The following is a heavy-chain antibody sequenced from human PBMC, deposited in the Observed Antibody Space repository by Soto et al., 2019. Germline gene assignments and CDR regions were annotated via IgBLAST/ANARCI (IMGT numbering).Heavy chain of an antibody. CDR1: GGSISSYY. V-gene: IGHV4-59*08. Sequence: SETLSLTCTVSGGSISSYYWSWIRQPPGKGLEWIGYIYYSGSTNYNPSLKSRVTISVDTSKNQFSLKLSSVTAADTAVYYCARKTGFNWFDPWGQGTLVTVSS. CDR3: ARKTGFNWFDP. J-gene: IGHJ5*02. CDR2: IYYSGST. D-gene: IGHD7-27*01.